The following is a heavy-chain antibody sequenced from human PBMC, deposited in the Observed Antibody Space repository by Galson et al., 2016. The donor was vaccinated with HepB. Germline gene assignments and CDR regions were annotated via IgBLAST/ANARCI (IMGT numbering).Heavy chain of an antibody. J-gene: IGHJ3*02. V-gene: IGHV4-39*07. D-gene: IGHD4-17*01. Sequence: ETLSLTCTVSGGSISSSSYYWGWIRQPPGKGLEWIGSIYYSGSTYYNPSLKSRVTISLDTSKNQFSLKLSSVTAADTAVYYCARDTYGDYFRAFDIWGQGTMVTVSS. CDR1: GGSISSSSYY. CDR3: ARDTYGDYFRAFDI. CDR2: IYYSGST.